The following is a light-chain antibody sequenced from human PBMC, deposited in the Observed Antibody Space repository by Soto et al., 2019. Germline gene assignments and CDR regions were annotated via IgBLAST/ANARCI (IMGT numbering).Light chain of an antibody. J-gene: IGKJ1*01. CDR2: GAS. V-gene: IGKV3-15*01. Sequence: EIVMTQSPATLPSSPGERSTLSFRASQSVSSYLLWYQQKPGQAPRLLIYGASTRATGIPARFSGSGSGTEFTLTISSLQSEDFAVYYCQQYNNWPRTFGQGTKVDIK. CDR1: QSVSSY. CDR3: QQYNNWPRT.